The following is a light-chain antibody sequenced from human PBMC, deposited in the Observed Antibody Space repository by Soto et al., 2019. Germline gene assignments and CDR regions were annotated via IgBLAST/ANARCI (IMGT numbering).Light chain of an antibody. CDR3: QQYGTSPLT. J-gene: IGKJ4*01. Sequence: EIVLTQSPGTLSLSPGERATLSCRASQSVSSDYLAWYQQRPGQAPRLLIYAASSRATGIPDRFSGSGSGTGFTLTISRLEPEDFAVYYCQQYGTSPLTFGGGTKVDIK. V-gene: IGKV3-20*01. CDR2: AAS. CDR1: QSVSSDY.